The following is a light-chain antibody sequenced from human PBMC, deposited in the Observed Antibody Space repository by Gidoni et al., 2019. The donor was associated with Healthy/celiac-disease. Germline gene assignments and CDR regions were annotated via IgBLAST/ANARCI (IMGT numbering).Light chain of an antibody. CDR1: QSISSY. J-gene: IGKJ5*01. CDR2: AAS. Sequence: DIQMTQSPSSLSASVGDRVTITCRASQSISSYLNWYQQKPRKAPKLLIYAASSLQSGVPSRFSGSGSGTDFTLTISSLQPEDFATYYCQQSYSTPFFGQGTRLEIK. V-gene: IGKV1-39*01. CDR3: QQSYSTPF.